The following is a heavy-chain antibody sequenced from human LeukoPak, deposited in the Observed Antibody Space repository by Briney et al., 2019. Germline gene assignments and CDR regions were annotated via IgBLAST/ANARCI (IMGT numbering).Heavy chain of an antibody. CDR3: ARDIRLTYSGYDQGLDY. Sequence: PSQTLSLTCTVSGGSISSGDYYWSWIRQPPGKGLEWIGYIYYSGSTYYNPSLKSRVTISVDTSKNQFSLKLSSVTAADTAVYYCARDIRLTYSGYDQGLDYWGQGTLVTVSS. CDR1: GGSISSGDYY. V-gene: IGHV4-30-4*01. CDR2: IYYSGST. D-gene: IGHD5-12*01. J-gene: IGHJ4*02.